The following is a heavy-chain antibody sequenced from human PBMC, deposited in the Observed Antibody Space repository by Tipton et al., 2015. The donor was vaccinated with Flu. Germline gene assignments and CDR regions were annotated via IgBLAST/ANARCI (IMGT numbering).Heavy chain of an antibody. CDR2: IRSKAYGGTT. D-gene: IGHD5-12*01. CDR3: TSSDQGNSGYDYDTRVYDYYGMDV. Sequence: VQLVQSGGGLVQPGRSLRLSCTASGFTFGDYAMSWVRQAPGKGLEWVGFIRSKAYGGTTEYAASVKGRFTISRDDSKSIADLQMNSMKTEDTAVYYCTSSDQGNSGYDYDTRVYDYYGMDVWGKGTTVTVSS. J-gene: IGHJ6*04. CDR1: GFTFGDYA. V-gene: IGHV3-49*04.